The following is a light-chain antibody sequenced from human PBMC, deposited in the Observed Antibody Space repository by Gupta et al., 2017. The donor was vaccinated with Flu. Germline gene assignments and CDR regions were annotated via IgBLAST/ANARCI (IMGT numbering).Light chain of an antibody. Sequence: DISMTQSPSSLSASVGDRVTITCQASQDISNYLNWYQQKPGKAPKLLIYDASNLETGVPSRFSGSGYGTHFTFTISSLQPEDIATYYCQQFDNFRITFGGGTKVEIK. J-gene: IGKJ4*01. V-gene: IGKV1-33*01. CDR1: QDISNY. CDR2: DAS. CDR3: QQFDNFRIT.